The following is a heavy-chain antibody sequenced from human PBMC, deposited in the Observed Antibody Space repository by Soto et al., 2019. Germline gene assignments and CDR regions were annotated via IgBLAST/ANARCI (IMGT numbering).Heavy chain of an antibody. CDR3: LSGNSPSST. J-gene: IGHJ5*02. CDR1: GYTFTSYA. V-gene: IGHV1-3*01. Sequence: ASVKVSCKASGYTFTSYAIHWVRQAPGQRLEWMGWINAGSGNTKYSQKLQGRFTISRDNAQNSLYLQMNSLRVEDTAVYYCLSGNSPSSTWGQGTLVTVSS. CDR2: INAGSGNT. D-gene: IGHD5-12*01.